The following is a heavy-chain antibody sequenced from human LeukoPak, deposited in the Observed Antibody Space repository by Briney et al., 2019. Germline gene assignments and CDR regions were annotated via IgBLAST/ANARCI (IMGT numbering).Heavy chain of an antibody. CDR3: ARDTYDDYVPLDY. CDR1: GLTFSSYG. CDR2: MWYDGSNK. Sequence: GGSLRLSCAASGLTFSSYGMHWVRQAPGNGLEGVAGMWYDGSNKYYADSVKGRFTISRDNSKNTLYLPMNSPSAEDTAVYYRARDTYDDYVPLDYWGQGTLVTVSS. J-gene: IGHJ4*02. D-gene: IGHD4-17*01. V-gene: IGHV3-33*01.